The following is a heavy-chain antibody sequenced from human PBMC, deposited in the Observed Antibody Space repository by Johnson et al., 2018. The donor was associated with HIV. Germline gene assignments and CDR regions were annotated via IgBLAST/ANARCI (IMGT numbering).Heavy chain of an antibody. J-gene: IGHJ3*02. Sequence: VQLVESGGGLVKPGGSLRLSCAASGFTFSNAWMNWVRQAPGKGLEWVGRIRSKTDGGTTEYAAPVKGRFTVSRDDSKNTLYLQMDSLKTEDTAVYYCTTDHPTIVVVFNAVDIWGQGTMVTVSS. D-gene: IGHD2-2*01. CDR3: TTDHPTIVVVFNAVDI. V-gene: IGHV3-15*01. CDR2: IRSKTDGGTT. CDR1: GFTFSNAW.